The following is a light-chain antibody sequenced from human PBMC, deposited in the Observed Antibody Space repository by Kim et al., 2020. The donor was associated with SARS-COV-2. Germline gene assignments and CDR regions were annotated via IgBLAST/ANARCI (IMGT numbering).Light chain of an antibody. V-gene: IGLV2-14*03. J-gene: IGLJ3*02. CDR3: TSCRNTPPLL. CDR1: GSDIGGYGS. Sequence: QSALTQPASVSGSPGQSITISCTGSGSDIGGYGSVAWYQQHPGEVPKLLIYDVFLRPSGVSDRFFGSKSGNVASLSISGLQPEDEATYYCTSCRNTPPLLFGGGTQLTVL. CDR2: DVF.